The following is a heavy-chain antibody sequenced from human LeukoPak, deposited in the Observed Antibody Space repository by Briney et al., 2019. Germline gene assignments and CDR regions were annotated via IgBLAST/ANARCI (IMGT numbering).Heavy chain of an antibody. Sequence: SETLSLTCAVYGGSFSEYYWSWIRQPPGKGLEWIGEINHSGSTNYNLSLKSRVTISVDTSKNHFSLKLSSVTAADTAVYYCASLDFWSGYPYWGQGTLVTVSS. CDR3: ASLDFWSGYPY. J-gene: IGHJ4*02. V-gene: IGHV4-34*01. CDR1: GGSFSEYY. D-gene: IGHD3-3*01. CDR2: INHSGST.